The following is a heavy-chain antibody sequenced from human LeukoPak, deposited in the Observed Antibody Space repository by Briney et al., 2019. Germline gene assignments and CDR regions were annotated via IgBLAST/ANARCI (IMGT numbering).Heavy chain of an antibody. CDR3: ARYGYCSGGSCRFAPGKYYFDY. CDR1: GGTFSSYA. CDR2: IIPIFGTA. Sequence: SVKVSCKASGGTFSSYAISWVRQAPGQGPEWMGGIIPIFGTANYAQKFQGRVTITADESTSTAYMELSSLRSEDTAVYYCARYGYCSGGSCRFAPGKYYFDYWGQGTLVTVSS. D-gene: IGHD2-15*01. V-gene: IGHV1-69*13. J-gene: IGHJ4*02.